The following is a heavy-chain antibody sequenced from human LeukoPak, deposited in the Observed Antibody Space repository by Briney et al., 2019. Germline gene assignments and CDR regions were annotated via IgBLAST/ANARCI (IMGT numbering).Heavy chain of an antibody. J-gene: IGHJ6*02. Sequence: ASVKVSCKGSGYTFSSYAMHWVRQAPRQRLEWMGWINAGNGDTKYSQKFQGRVTITRDTSATTAYMELSSLRSEDTAVYYCARGTGCTGGSCSYYGMDVWGQGTTVTVSS. CDR2: INAGNGDT. CDR3: ARGTGCTGGSCSYYGMDV. CDR1: GYTFSSYA. D-gene: IGHD2-15*01. V-gene: IGHV1-3*01.